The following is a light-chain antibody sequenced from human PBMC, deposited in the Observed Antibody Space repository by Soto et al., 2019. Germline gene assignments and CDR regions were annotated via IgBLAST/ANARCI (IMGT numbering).Light chain of an antibody. CDR3: QQYGSSPPT. J-gene: IGKJ1*01. Sequence: EIVMTQSPATLSVSPGERATLSFRASQSVSSNLAWYQQRPGQAPRLLIYAASSRATGIPDRFSGSGSGTDFTLTINRLEPEDFAMYYCQQYGSSPPTFGQGTKVDIK. V-gene: IGKV3-20*01. CDR2: AAS. CDR1: QSVSSN.